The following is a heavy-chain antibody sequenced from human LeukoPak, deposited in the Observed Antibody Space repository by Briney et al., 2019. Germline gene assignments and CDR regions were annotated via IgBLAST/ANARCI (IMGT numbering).Heavy chain of an antibody. CDR3: ARDSGGFGTYRVDS. CDR2: IKQDGSGT. D-gene: IGHD1-26*01. CDR1: GLIFNKYW. J-gene: IGHJ4*02. Sequence: PGGSLRLSCAACGLIFNKYWMTWVRQAPGKGLEWVANIKQDGSGTYYVGSVRGRFTISRDNAKNSLYLQMNSLRADDTALYYCARDSGGFGTYRVDSWGQGTLVTVSS. V-gene: IGHV3-7*01.